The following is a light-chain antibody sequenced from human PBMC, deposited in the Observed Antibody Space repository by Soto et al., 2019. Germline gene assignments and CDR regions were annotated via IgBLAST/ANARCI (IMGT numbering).Light chain of an antibody. CDR1: QGISSY. V-gene: IGKV1-9*01. J-gene: IGKJ4*01. Sequence: DIQLTQSPSFLSASVGDRVTITCRASQGISSYLAWYQQKPGKAPKLLIYAASSLQSGVLSRFSGSGSGTDFGLTISSLQPEDFATYYCQQLDGYPLTFGGGTTVEI. CDR2: AAS. CDR3: QQLDGYPLT.